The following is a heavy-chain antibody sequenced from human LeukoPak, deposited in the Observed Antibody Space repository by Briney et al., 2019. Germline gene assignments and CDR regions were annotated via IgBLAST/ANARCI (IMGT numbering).Heavy chain of an antibody. CDR2: ISWNSGSI. J-gene: IGHJ3*02. CDR3: AKDVLRLGELSAPGAFDI. Sequence: PGGSLRLSCAASGFTFDDYAMHWVRQAPGKGLEWVSGISWNSGSIGYADSVKGRFTISRDNAKNSLYLQMNSLRAEDTALYYCAKDVLRLGELSAPGAFDIWGQGIMVTVSS. CDR1: GFTFDDYA. V-gene: IGHV3-9*01. D-gene: IGHD3-16*02.